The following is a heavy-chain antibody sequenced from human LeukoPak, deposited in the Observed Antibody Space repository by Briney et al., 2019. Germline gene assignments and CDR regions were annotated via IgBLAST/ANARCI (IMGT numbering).Heavy chain of an antibody. V-gene: IGHV3-23*01. CDR2: ISGSGGST. J-gene: IGHJ4*02. Sequence: GGSLRLSCAASGFTFSSYGMSWVRQAPGKGLECVSSISGSGGSTNHADSVKGRFTISRDNSMNTLYLQMNSLRAEDTAVYYCAKVWTAYSDDYFDYWGQGTLVTVSS. D-gene: IGHD3/OR15-3a*01. CDR3: AKVWTAYSDDYFDY. CDR1: GFTFSSYG.